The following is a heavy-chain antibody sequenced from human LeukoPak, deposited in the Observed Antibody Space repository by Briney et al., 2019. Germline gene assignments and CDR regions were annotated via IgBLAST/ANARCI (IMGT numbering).Heavy chain of an antibody. CDR1: GYTFTNYW. D-gene: IGHD5-18*01. V-gene: IGHV5-51*01. J-gene: IGHJ3*01. CDR2: IHPGNSDT. CDR3: ARLFTAMVSVGAFDV. Sequence: GESLKISCKSSGYTFTNYWIAWVRQMPGKGLELMGIIHPGNSDTRYMPSFQGQVTVSADQSTSTAYLQWSSLKASDTAMYFCARLFTAMVSVGAFDVWGQGTMVTVSS.